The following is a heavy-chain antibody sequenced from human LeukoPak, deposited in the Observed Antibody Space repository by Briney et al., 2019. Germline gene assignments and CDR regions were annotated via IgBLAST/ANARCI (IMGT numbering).Heavy chain of an antibody. D-gene: IGHD6-13*01. Sequence: GGSLRLSCVVSGLTLSSNSMSWVRQAPGKGLEWVSGISASGGDTWYPDSVKGRFTISRDNSKNTLFLQMNSLRVEDTAIYYCAKDAAGPDYCGQGTRVTVSS. CDR2: ISASGGDT. CDR1: GLTLSSNS. J-gene: IGHJ4*02. V-gene: IGHV3-23*01. CDR3: AKDAAGPDY.